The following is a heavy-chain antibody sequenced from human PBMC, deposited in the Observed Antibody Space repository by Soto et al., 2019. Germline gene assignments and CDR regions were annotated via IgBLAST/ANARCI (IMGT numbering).Heavy chain of an antibody. D-gene: IGHD2-2*01. CDR1: GFTFSGYA. CDR2: ISSDGGST. Sequence: GGSLRLSCAASGFTFSGYAMYWVRQAPGKGLEYVSAISSDGGSTYYANSVRGRFTVSRDNSKNMLYLQLGSLRAEDMGVYYCARDGSCSNIDCYRPFVVWGQGTVVTVSS. J-gene: IGHJ3*01. CDR3: ARDGSCSNIDCYRPFVV. V-gene: IGHV3-64*01.